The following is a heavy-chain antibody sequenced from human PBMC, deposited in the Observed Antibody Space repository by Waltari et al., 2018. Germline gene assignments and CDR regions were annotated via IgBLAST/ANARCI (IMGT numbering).Heavy chain of an antibody. D-gene: IGHD1-26*01. Sequence: EVQLVESGGGLVKPGGCLRLSCAASGLTFSTYTIHWVRPAPGEGLEWVSSISITSTSIYYGDSVKGRFTISRDNAKNSLYLQMTSLRAEDTAVYYCARASKLVGTTYDAFDIWGQGTMVTVSP. J-gene: IGHJ3*02. V-gene: IGHV3-21*01. CDR2: ISITSTSI. CDR3: ARASKLVGTTYDAFDI. CDR1: GLTFSTYT.